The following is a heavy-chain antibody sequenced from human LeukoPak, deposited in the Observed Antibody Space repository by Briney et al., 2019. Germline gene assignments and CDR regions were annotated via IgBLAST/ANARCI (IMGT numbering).Heavy chain of an antibody. CDR1: GYTFTGYY. V-gene: IGHV1-8*02. CDR3: AREGLFPENAFDI. J-gene: IGHJ3*02. CDR2: MNPNSGNT. Sequence: ASVKVSCKASGYTFTGYYMHWVRQATGQGLEWMGWMNPNSGNTGYAQKFQGRVTMTRNTSISTAYMELSSLRSEDTAVYYCAREGLFPENAFDIWGQGTMVTVSS. D-gene: IGHD3-3*01.